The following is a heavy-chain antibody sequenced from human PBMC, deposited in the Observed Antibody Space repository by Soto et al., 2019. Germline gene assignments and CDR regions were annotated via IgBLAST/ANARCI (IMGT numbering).Heavy chain of an antibody. Sequence: QVQLQESGPGLVKPSETLSLTCTVSGGSFKSGSYSWSWIRQPPGKGLEWIGYVYHTGSTSYNPSLTSRVSISMDTSKNQFSLNLDSVTAADTDVYFCARDFAYFDSWGQGTLVTVSS. D-gene: IGHD3-3*01. CDR3: ARDFAYFDS. V-gene: IGHV4-61*01. CDR2: VYHTGST. CDR1: GGSFKSGSYS. J-gene: IGHJ4*02.